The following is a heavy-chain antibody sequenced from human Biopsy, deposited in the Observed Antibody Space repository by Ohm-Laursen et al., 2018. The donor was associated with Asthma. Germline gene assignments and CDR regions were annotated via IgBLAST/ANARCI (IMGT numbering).Heavy chain of an antibody. D-gene: IGHD6-13*01. CDR2: VYSTGST. J-gene: IGHJ4*02. CDR3: ARATSTWSQSGPHYFDH. V-gene: IGHV4-59*01. Sequence: SETLSLTCTVSPGSISDYWWNWIRQFPGKGLEWIGYVYSTGSTMYNPSLKSRVTISVDTSINQVSLKLSSVPAADTAVYYCARATSTWSQSGPHYFDHWGQGALVTVSS. CDR1: PGSISDYW.